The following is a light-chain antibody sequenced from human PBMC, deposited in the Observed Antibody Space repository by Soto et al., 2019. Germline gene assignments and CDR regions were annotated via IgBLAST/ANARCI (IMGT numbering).Light chain of an antibody. V-gene: IGLV1-47*02. Sequence: QSVLTQPPSVSGTPGQRVTISCSGGTSILGNHFVYWYQHLPGTAPRLLIYNNDQRPSRVPARFSGSKSGASASLAISGLRSDDAGDYFCATWDDSLSGRVFGGGTKVTVL. CDR1: TSILGNHF. CDR3: ATWDDSLSGRV. CDR2: NND. J-gene: IGLJ3*02.